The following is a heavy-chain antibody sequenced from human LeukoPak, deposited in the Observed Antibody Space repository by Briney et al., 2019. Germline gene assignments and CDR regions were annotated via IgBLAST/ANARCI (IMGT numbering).Heavy chain of an antibody. CDR1: GGSISSSSYY. J-gene: IGHJ4*02. V-gene: IGHV4-39*07. CDR2: IYYSGST. D-gene: IGHD3-22*01. Sequence: SETLSLTCTVSGGSISSSSYYWGWIRQPPGKGLEWIGSIYYSGSTYYNPSLKSRVTISVDTSKNQFSLKLSSVTAADTAVYYCARDVYYDSSGYPEIDYWGQGTLVTVSS. CDR3: ARDVYYDSSGYPEIDY.